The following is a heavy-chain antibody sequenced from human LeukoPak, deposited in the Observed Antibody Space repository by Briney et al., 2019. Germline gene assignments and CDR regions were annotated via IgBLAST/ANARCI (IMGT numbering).Heavy chain of an antibody. V-gene: IGHV4-61*02. D-gene: IGHD1-26*01. CDR1: GGSISSGSYY. Sequence: SETLSLTCTVSGGSISSGSYYWSWIRQPAGKGLEWIGRIYTSGSTNYNPSLKSRVTISVDTSKNQFSLKLSSVTAADTAVYYCARYLGGAKVYYYYMDVWGQGTLVTVS. J-gene: IGHJ6*03. CDR2: IYTSGST. CDR3: ARYLGGAKVYYYYMDV.